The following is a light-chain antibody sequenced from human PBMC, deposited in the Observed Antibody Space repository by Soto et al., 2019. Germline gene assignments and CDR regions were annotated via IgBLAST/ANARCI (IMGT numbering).Light chain of an antibody. Sequence: DIQMTQSPSTLSAFVGDRVTITCRASQSISSWLAWYQQKPGKAPKLLIYDASSLESGVPSSFSGSGSGTEFTLTISSLQPDDVGTYYCQHYDNLPLTFGGGTTVEIE. V-gene: IGKV1-5*01. J-gene: IGKJ4*01. CDR3: QHYDNLPLT. CDR2: DAS. CDR1: QSISSW.